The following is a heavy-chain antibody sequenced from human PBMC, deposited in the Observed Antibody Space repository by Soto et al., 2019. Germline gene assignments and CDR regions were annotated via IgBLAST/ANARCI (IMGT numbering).Heavy chain of an antibody. V-gene: IGHV1-69*02. CDR2: IVPMVGIT. J-gene: IGHJ6*03. CDR3: AKYGVVTDFYYMDV. CDR1: GGTFSSYS. Sequence: QVQLVQSEAEVKKPGSSVKVSCKASGGTFSSYSITWVRQAPGQGLEWMGRIVPMVGITNYAQKFQDRVTITADRSTSTAYMELTSLESADTAVYYCAKYGVVTDFYYMDVWGRGTTVTVSS. D-gene: IGHD2-15*01.